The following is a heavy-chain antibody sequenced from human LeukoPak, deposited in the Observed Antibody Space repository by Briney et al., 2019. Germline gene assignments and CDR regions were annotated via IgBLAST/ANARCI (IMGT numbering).Heavy chain of an antibody. V-gene: IGHV4-61*05. CDR2: IYYSGST. Sequence: PSETLSLTCTVSGGSISSSSYYWGWIRQPPGKGLEWIGYIYYSGSTNYNPSLKSRVTISVDTSKNQFSLKLSSVTAADTAVYYCARAPIAAGGTENFDYWGQGTLVTVSS. J-gene: IGHJ4*02. CDR3: ARAPIAAGGTENFDY. D-gene: IGHD6-13*01. CDR1: GGSISSSSYY.